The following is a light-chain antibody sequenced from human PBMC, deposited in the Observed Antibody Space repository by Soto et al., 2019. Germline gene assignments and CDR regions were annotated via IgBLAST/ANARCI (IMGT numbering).Light chain of an antibody. CDR3: QQYGYSPRT. J-gene: IGKJ1*01. CDR1: QSVSSS. V-gene: IGKV3-15*01. CDR2: GAY. Sequence: IVVTQSPATLSVSPGETVTLSCRVSQSVSSSLAWYQQKPGQAPRLLFSGAYTRATGIPARFSGSGSGTDFTLTISSLDPEDFAVYFCQQYGYSPRTFGQGTKVEIK.